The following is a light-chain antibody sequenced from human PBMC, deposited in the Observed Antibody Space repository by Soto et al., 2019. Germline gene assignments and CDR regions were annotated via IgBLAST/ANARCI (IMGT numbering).Light chain of an antibody. CDR1: GSDVGAYSY. V-gene: IGLV2-11*01. CDR3: CSFACSYTLYV. J-gene: IGLJ1*01. Sequence: QSVLTQPRSVSGPPGHSVTISCIGTGSDVGAYSYVSWFQQRPGKAPKLMIYDVSKRPSGVPDRFSGSKSGNTASLTISGLQAEDEADYYCCSFACSYTLYVFGSGTKLTVL. CDR2: DVS.